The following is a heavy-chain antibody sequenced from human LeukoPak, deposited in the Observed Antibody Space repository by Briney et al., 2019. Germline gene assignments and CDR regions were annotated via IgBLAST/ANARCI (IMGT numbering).Heavy chain of an antibody. CDR3: AKGDDSSGYYSFDY. D-gene: IGHD3-22*01. CDR1: GFTFSDYY. J-gene: IGHJ4*02. Sequence: NSGGSLRLSCAASGFTFSDYYMSWIGQAPWKGLEWVSYISSSGSTIYYADSVKGRFTISRDNAKNSLYLQMNSLRAEDTAVYYCAKGDDSSGYYSFDYWGQGTLVTVSS. CDR2: ISSSGSTI. V-gene: IGHV3-11*01.